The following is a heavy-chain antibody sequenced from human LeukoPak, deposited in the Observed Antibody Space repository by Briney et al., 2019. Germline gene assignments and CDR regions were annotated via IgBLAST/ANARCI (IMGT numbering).Heavy chain of an antibody. CDR3: ARPSSSWA. CDR2: INHSGST. Sequence: PSETLSLTCAVYGGSFSGYYWSWIRQPPGKGLEWIGEINHSGSTNYNPSLKSRVTISVDTSKNQFSLKLSSVTAADMAVYYCARPSSSWAWGQGTLVTVSS. J-gene: IGHJ4*02. V-gene: IGHV4-34*01. CDR1: GGSFSGYY. D-gene: IGHD6-6*01.